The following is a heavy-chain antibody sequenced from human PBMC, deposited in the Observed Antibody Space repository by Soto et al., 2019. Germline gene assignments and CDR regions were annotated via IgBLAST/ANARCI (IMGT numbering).Heavy chain of an antibody. D-gene: IGHD2-2*01. Sequence: QVRLVQSGAEVKKPGSSVKVSCKVSGGTFSKYSLSWVRQTPGQGREWMGGITPFVDTSNYAQRFLGRVTITADKSTNTAFLEVSGLKSEDTALYFCASTSYCNGSSCYSRHHYGMDVWGQGPTVTVSS. V-gene: IGHV1-69*06. CDR1: GGTFSKYS. CDR3: ASTSYCNGSSCYSRHHYGMDV. J-gene: IGHJ6*02. CDR2: ITPFVDTS.